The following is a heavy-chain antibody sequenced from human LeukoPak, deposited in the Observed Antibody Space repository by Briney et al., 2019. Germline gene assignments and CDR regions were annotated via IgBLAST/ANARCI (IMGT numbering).Heavy chain of an antibody. CDR1: GFTFSSDG. J-gene: IGHJ4*01. V-gene: IGHV3-30*18. D-gene: IGHD2-2*01. CDR2: ISYDGSTT. Sequence: GRSLRLSCTASGFTFSSDGMHWVRQAPGKGLEWVAIISYDGSTTYYADFVKGRFTISRDSSQNTLYLQMTSLRAEDTAVYYCAKCGGSGANCYRTYCDSWGHGTLVTVSS. CDR3: AKCGGSGANCYRTYCDS.